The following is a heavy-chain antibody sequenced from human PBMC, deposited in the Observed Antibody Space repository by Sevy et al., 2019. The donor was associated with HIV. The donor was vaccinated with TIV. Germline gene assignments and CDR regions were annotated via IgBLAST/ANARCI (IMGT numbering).Heavy chain of an antibody. CDR1: GDSISSNTFY. J-gene: IGHJ3*01. V-gene: IGHV4-39*01. CDR3: ARHASRAGYSSGWYLVNAFDV. D-gene: IGHD6-19*01. Sequence: SETLSLTCTVSGDSISSNTFYWGWIRQPPGKGLEWIGSIYYSGSTYYNPSLQSRVTISVDTSKNQFSLNLSSVTAADTAVYYCARHASRAGYSSGWYLVNAFDVWGQGTMVTVSS. CDR2: IYYSGST.